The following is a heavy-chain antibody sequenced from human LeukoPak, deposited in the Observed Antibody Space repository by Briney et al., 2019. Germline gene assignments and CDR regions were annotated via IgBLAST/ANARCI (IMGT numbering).Heavy chain of an antibody. Sequence: GGSLRLSCAASGFTFSSYAMHWVRQAPGKGLEWVAVISYDGSNKYYADSVKGRFTISRDNSKNTLYLQMNSLRAEDTAVYYCARDCSSTSCPIIYYYYYGMDVWGQGTTVTVSS. V-gene: IGHV3-30-3*01. CDR1: GFTFSSYA. CDR2: ISYDGSNK. J-gene: IGHJ6*02. CDR3: ARDCSSTSCPIIYYYYYGMDV. D-gene: IGHD2-2*01.